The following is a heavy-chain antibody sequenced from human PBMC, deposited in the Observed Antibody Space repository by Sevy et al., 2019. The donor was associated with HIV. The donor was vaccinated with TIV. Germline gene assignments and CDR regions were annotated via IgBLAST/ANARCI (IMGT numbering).Heavy chain of an antibody. D-gene: IGHD5-18*01. V-gene: IGHV3-33*01. CDR2: IWYDGSNK. Sequence: GGSLRLSCAASGFAFSSYGMHWVSQAPGKGLESVAVIWYDGSNKYYADSVKGRFTISRDNSKNTLYLQMNSLRAEDTAVYYCARDFRRIQLWLFDYWGQGTLVTVSS. CDR3: ARDFRRIQLWLFDY. CDR1: GFAFSSYG. J-gene: IGHJ4*02.